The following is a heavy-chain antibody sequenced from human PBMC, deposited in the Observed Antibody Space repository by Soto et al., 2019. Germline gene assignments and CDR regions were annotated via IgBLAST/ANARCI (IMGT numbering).Heavy chain of an antibody. V-gene: IGHV3-53*01. CDR2: IYSGGST. D-gene: IGHD3-22*01. CDR1: GFTVSSNY. CDR3: ARAAHYYDSSGYSYYFDY. Sequence: GGSLRLSCAASGFTVSSNYMSWVRQAPGKGLEWVSVIYSGGSTYYADSVKGRFTISRDNSKNTLYLQMNSLRAEDTAVYYCARAAHYYDSSGYSYYFDYWGQGTLVTVS. J-gene: IGHJ4*02.